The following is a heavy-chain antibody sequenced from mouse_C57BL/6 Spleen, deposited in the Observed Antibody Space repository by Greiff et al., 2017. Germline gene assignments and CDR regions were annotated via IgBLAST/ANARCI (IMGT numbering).Heavy chain of an antibody. J-gene: IGHJ4*01. D-gene: IGHD1-1*01. Sequence: EVKLVESGGGLVKPGGSLKLSCAASGFTFSSYAMSWVRQPPEKRLEWVATISDGGSYTYYPDNVKGRFTISIDNATKNLYLQMSHLKSEDTAMYYCASITTVLAWDYWGQGTSVTVSS. CDR3: ASITTVLAWDY. CDR1: GFTFSSYA. V-gene: IGHV5-4*03. CDR2: ISDGGSYT.